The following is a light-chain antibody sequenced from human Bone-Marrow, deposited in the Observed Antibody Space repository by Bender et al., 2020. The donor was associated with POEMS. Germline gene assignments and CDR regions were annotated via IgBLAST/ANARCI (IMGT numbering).Light chain of an antibody. Sequence: SHELSQPASVSVSPGQTAIITCSGNKLGDTFASWYQQKPGQPPVLVIYQDKKRPSDIPERFADSNSGNTATLTISGTQTMDEADYFCQAWDDTTVVFGGGTKLTVL. V-gene: IGLV3-1*01. J-gene: IGLJ2*01. CDR3: QAWDDTTVV. CDR1: KLGDTF. CDR2: QDK.